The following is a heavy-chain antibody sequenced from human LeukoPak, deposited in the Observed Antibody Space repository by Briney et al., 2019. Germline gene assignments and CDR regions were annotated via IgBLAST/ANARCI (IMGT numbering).Heavy chain of an antibody. CDR1: GFTVSSNY. CDR2: IYSGGST. D-gene: IGHD6-13*01. V-gene: IGHV3-66*02. CDR3: ARERGYSSFDY. J-gene: IGHJ4*02. Sequence: GGSLRLSCAASGFTVSSNYMSWVRQAPGKGLEWVSVIYSGGSTYYADSVKDRFTISRDNSKNTLYLQMNSLRAEDTAVYYCARERGYSSFDYWGQGTLVTVSS.